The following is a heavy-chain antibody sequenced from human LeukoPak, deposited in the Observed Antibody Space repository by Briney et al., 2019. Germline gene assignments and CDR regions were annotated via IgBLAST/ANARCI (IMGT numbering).Heavy chain of an antibody. CDR2: IIPIFGTA. J-gene: IGHJ6*02. V-gene: IGHV1-69*13. Sequence: SVKVSCKASGGTFSSYAISWVRQAPGQGLEWMGGIIPIFGTANYAQKFQGRVTITADESTSTAYMELSSLRSEDTAVYYCARASLDYGDYDQAPTLYYGMDVWGQGTTVTVSS. CDR3: ARASLDYGDYDQAPTLYYGMDV. D-gene: IGHD4-17*01. CDR1: GGTFSSYA.